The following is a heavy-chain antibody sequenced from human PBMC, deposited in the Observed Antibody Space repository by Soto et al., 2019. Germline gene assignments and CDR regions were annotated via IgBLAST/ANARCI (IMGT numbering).Heavy chain of an antibody. CDR2: IYYSGST. V-gene: IGHV4-39*01. CDR1: GGSISSSSYY. D-gene: IGHD2-15*01. J-gene: IGHJ4*02. CDR3: ARTAYFSGGSCYERTIDY. Sequence: SETLSLTCTVSGGSISSSSYYWGWIRQPPGKGLEWIGSIYYSGSTYYNPSLKSRVTISVDTSKNQFSLKLSSVTAADTAVYYCARTAYFSGGSCYERTIDYWGPGTLVNVSS.